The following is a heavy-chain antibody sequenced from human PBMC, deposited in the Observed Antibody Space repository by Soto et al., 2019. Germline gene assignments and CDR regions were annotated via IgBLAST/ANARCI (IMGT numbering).Heavy chain of an antibody. D-gene: IGHD3-3*01. J-gene: IGHJ6*03. Sequence: SETLSLTCAAYGGSFSGYYWSWIRQPPGKGLEWIGEINHSGSTNYNPSLKSRVTISVDTSKNQFSLKLSSVTAADTAVYYCARGFRKKRITIFGVVTPLGYYMDVWGKGTTVTVSS. V-gene: IGHV4-34*01. CDR1: GGSFSGYY. CDR2: INHSGST. CDR3: ARGFRKKRITIFGVVTPLGYYMDV.